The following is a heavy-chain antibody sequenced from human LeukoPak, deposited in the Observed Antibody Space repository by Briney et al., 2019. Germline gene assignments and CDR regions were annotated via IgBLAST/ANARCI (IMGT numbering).Heavy chain of an antibody. CDR1: GASISKTNW. CDR2: INHSGST. D-gene: IGHD1-26*01. V-gene: IGHV4-4*02. Sequence: SEPLSLTCAVSGASISKTNWWSRVRPPPGKGLEWIGEINHSGSTNYNPSLKSRVTLSVYTSKNPFSLKLSSVTAADTALYYCARHGRANYYYLPNRGNWFDPWGQGTLVTVSS. CDR3: ARHGRANYYYLPNRGNWFDP. J-gene: IGHJ5*02.